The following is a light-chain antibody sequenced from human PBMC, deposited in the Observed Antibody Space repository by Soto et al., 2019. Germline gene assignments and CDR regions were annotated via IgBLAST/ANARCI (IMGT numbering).Light chain of an antibody. CDR3: QKYGTSPYT. J-gene: IGKJ2*01. CDR1: QGVTTN. V-gene: IGKV3-15*01. CDR2: DVS. Sequence: EIVMTQSPATLSVSPVEIATLSCRAGQGVTTNFAWYQQKSGQSPRLLIYDVSIRATGVPARFRGSGSGADFTLTISRLEPEDFAVYYCQKYGTSPYTFGQGTKVDIK.